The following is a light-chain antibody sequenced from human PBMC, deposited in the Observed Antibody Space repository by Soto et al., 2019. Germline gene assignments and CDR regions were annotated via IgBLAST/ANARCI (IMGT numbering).Light chain of an antibody. Sequence: QSVLTQPPSASGSPGQSVTISCTGTNSDVGGYNYVYWYQQHPGKAPKLMIYEVTKRPSGVPDRFSGSKSGNTASLTVSGLQAEDEADYYCSSYADSNSYVFGTGTKLTVL. J-gene: IGLJ1*01. V-gene: IGLV2-8*01. CDR3: SSYADSNSYV. CDR2: EVT. CDR1: NSDVGGYNY.